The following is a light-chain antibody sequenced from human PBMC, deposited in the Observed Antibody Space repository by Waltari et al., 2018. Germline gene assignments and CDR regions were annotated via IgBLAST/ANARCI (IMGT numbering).Light chain of an antibody. J-gene: IGKJ4*01. CDR2: WAS. V-gene: IGKV4-1*01. CDR1: DSVLYSSNNKNH. CDR3: QQYYNTPLT. Sequence: DIVMTQSPESLAVSLGERAPIHCKTSDSVLYSSNNKNHLAWYQQKPGQPPKLLLYWASTRKSGVPERFSGSGSETDFTLTVTSLQAEDVAVYYCQQYYNTPLTFGGGTKVEIK.